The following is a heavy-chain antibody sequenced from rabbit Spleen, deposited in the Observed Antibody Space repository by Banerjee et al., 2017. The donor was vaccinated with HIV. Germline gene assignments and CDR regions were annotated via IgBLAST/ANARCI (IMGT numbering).Heavy chain of an antibody. CDR2: IEPIFGNT. Sequence: QLVESGGGLVQPGGSLKLSCKASRFDFSTYSMSWVRQAPGKGLEWIGYIEPIFGNTYYANWVNGRFTISSHNAQNTLYLQLNSLTAADTATYFCARDLDGVIGWNFGWWGQGTLVTVS. J-gene: IGHJ3*01. D-gene: IGHD4-1*01. CDR3: ARDLDGVIGWNFGW. CDR1: RFDFSTYS. V-gene: IGHV1S7*01.